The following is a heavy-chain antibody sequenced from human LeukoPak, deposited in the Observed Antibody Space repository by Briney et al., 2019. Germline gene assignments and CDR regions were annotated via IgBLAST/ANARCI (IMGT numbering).Heavy chain of an antibody. D-gene: IGHD1-14*01. CDR3: ARASDLTGFDY. CDR1: GFTFSSYG. Sequence: GGSLRLSCAASGFTFSSYGMPWVRQAPGKGLEWVAVIWYDGSNTYYADSVKGRFTISRDNSKNTLYLQMNRLRAEETAVYCCARASDLTGFDYWGQGTLVTVSS. J-gene: IGHJ4*02. V-gene: IGHV3-33*01. CDR2: IWYDGSNT.